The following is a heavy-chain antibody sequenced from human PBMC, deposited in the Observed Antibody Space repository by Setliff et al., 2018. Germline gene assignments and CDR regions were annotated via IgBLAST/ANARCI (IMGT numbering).Heavy chain of an antibody. Sequence: PGGSLRLSCAASGFTFSRYWMSWVRQAPGKGLEWVANIKEDGSEKYYVDSVKGRFTMSRDNAKNSLYLQMNSLKTEDTAVYYCTTAPLAAASTCWGQGTLVTVSS. CDR1: GFTFSRYW. CDR3: TTAPLAAASTC. V-gene: IGHV3-7*03. D-gene: IGHD6-13*01. CDR2: IKEDGSEK. J-gene: IGHJ4*02.